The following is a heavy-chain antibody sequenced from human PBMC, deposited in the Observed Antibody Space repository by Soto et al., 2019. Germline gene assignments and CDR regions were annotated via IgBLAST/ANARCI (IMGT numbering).Heavy chain of an antibody. D-gene: IGHD2-15*01. CDR3: SKSHGRGGSCYWFDP. J-gene: IGHJ5*02. CDR2: ISYDGSNK. V-gene: IGHV3-30*18. Sequence: QVQLVESGGGVVQPGRSLRLSCAASGFTFSSYGMHWVRQAPGKGLEWVAVISYDGSNKYYADSVKGRFTISRDNSKNTLYLQMNSLRAEDTAVYYCSKSHGRGGSCYWFDPWGQGTLVTVSS. CDR1: GFTFSSYG.